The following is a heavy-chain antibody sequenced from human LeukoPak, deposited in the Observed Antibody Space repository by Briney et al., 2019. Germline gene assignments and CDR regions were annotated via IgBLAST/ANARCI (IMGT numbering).Heavy chain of an antibody. CDR1: GFTFSSSV. D-gene: IGHD6-19*01. Sequence: PGGSLRLSCAASGFTFSSSVMNWVRQAPGKGLQWVSRIRSSADAKEYAGSVKGRFTISRDNYKSTLYLQMNSLRAEDTAVYYCAKCGYHSENSGWCHAFTIWGRGTVVTVSS. CDR2: IRSSADAK. J-gene: IGHJ3*02. V-gene: IGHV3-23*01. CDR3: AKCGYHSENSGWCHAFTI.